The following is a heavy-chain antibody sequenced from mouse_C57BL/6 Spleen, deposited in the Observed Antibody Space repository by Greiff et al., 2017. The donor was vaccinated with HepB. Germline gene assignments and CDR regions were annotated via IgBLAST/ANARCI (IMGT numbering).Heavy chain of an antibody. CDR1: GYTFTDYE. Sequence: QVQLKESGAELVRPGASVTLSCKASGYTFTDYEMHWVKQTPVHGLEWIGAIDPETGGTAYNQKFKGKAILTADKSSSTAYMELRSLTSEDSAVYYCTPSTVVATDYAMDYWGQGTSVTVSS. D-gene: IGHD1-1*01. J-gene: IGHJ4*01. CDR3: TPSTVVATDYAMDY. CDR2: IDPETGGT. V-gene: IGHV1-15*01.